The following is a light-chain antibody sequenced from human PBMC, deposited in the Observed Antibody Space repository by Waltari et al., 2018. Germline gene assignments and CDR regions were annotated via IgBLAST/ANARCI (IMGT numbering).Light chain of an antibody. Sequence: ETVMTQSPATLSAFPGERVTLSCGASQSISRHLAWYHPKPVQPPRLVIYSASSRATGVPVRSRGSGSGTDFTLTSSSLQSEDFAVYYCQQYNNWPLTFGGGTKVEL. J-gene: IGKJ4*01. CDR2: SAS. V-gene: IGKV3-15*01. CDR1: QSISRH. CDR3: QQYNNWPLT.